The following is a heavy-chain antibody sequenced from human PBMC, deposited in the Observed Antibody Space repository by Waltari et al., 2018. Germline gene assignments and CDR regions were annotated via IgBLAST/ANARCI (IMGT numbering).Heavy chain of an antibody. V-gene: IGHV3-23*01. CDR1: GFTFSRSA. Sequence: EVQLLESGGGLVQPGGSLRLSCAASGFTFSRSALPWVRQAPGKGPEWVSVISGTSATTHYADSVKGRFTISRDNSKNTLYLQMNSLRVEDTAVYYCAKDRSFMPGSWHPLDYWGQGALVTVSS. J-gene: IGHJ4*02. CDR3: AKDRSFMPGSWHPLDY. D-gene: IGHD6-13*01. CDR2: ISGTSATT.